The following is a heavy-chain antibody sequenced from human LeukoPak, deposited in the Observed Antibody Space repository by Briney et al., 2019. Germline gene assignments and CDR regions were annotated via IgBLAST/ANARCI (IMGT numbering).Heavy chain of an antibody. V-gene: IGHV3-23*01. CDR1: GFTFSSYA. J-gene: IGHJ4*02. Sequence: GGSLRLSRAASGFTFSSYAMSWVRQAPGKGLEWVSAISGSGGSTYYADSVKGRFTISRDNSKNTLYLQMNSLRAEDTAVYYCANSYDFWSGYYPKADYWGQGTLVTVSS. CDR2: ISGSGGST. CDR3: ANSYDFWSGYYPKADY. D-gene: IGHD3-3*01.